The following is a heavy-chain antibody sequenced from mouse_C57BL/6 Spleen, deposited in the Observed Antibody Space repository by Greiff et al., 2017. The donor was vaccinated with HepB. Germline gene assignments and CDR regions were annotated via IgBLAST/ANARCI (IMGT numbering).Heavy chain of an antibody. CDR1: GYTFPDYE. Sequence: VQLQESGAELVRPGASVTLSCKASGYTFPDYEMHWVKQTPVHGLEWIGAIDPDTGGTAYNQKFKGKAILTADKSSSTDYMERRGLTSADSAVYYCTNDYDGAWFAYWGQGTLVTVSA. CDR2: IDPDTGGT. V-gene: IGHV1-15*01. J-gene: IGHJ3*01. CDR3: TNDYDGAWFAY. D-gene: IGHD2-4*01.